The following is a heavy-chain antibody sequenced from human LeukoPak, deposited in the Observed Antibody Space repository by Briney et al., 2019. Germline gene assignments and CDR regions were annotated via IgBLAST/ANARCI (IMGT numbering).Heavy chain of an antibody. CDR2: IIPILGIA. V-gene: IGHV1-69*04. CDR3: CYGSSSSIFDY. D-gene: IGHD6-6*01. J-gene: IGHJ4*02. CDR1: GGTFSSYA. Sequence: SVKVSCKASGGTFSSYAISWVRQAPGQGLEWMGRIIPILGIANYAQKFQGRVTITADESTSTAYMELSSLRSEDTAVYYCCYGSSSSIFDYWGQGTLVTVSS.